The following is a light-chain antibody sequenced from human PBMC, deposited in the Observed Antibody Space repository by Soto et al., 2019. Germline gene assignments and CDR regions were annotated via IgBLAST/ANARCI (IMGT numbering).Light chain of an antibody. V-gene: IGKV1-5*01. CDR1: QSVSFW. CDR2: DAS. J-gene: IGKJ2*03. CDR3: QQYNSFAPYS. Sequence: DIQMTQSPSTLSASVGDTVTITCRASQSVSFWLAWYQQKPGKAPKLLIYDASTLYSGVPSRFSGSRSGTEFTLTISSLQPDDFASYYCQQYNSFAPYSVGQGTKLEI.